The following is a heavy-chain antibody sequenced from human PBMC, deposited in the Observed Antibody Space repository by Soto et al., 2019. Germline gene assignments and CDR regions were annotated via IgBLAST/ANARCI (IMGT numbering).Heavy chain of an antibody. CDR1: GFTVSSNY. V-gene: IGHV3-53*02. CDR3: ARIPGGFGAPLEGMDV. Sequence: EVQLVETGGGLIQPGGSLRLSCAASGFTVSSNYMNWVRQAPRKGLEWVSVIYSGGSTYYADSVKGRFTISRDNSKNTISLQMNRLRAEYTAVYYCARIPGGFGAPLEGMDVWGQGPTVTVSS. D-gene: IGHD3-10*01. J-gene: IGHJ6*02. CDR2: IYSGGST.